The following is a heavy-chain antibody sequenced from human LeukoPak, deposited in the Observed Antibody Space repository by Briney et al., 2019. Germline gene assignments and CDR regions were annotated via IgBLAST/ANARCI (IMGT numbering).Heavy chain of an antibody. CDR3: ARSIVVVPAGYYYYYMDV. Sequence: SETLSLTCSVSGDSVSRSDSYWDWIRQPPGKGLEWIGTIYYSGRTYYSPSLKSRVTMSVDPSNNQFSLNLRSVTAADTAVYYCARSIVVVPAGYYYYYMDVWGKGTTVTVSS. CDR2: IYYSGRT. CDR1: GDSVSRSDSY. V-gene: IGHV4-39*01. D-gene: IGHD2-2*01. J-gene: IGHJ6*03.